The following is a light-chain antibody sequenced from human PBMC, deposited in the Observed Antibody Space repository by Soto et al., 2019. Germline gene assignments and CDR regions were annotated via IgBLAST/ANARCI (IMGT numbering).Light chain of an antibody. CDR3: QQYKSYSA. Sequence: DLQMTHSPSTLSASVGDRVTITCRASQSISSWLAWYQQKPGKAPKLPIYDASSLESGVPSRFSGSGSGTEFTLTISGLQPDDIATYYCQQYKSYSAFGQGTKVDIK. J-gene: IGKJ1*01. CDR1: QSISSW. V-gene: IGKV1-5*01. CDR2: DAS.